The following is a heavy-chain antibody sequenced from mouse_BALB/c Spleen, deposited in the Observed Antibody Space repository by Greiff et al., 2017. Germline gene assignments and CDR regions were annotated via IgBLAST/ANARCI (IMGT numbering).Heavy chain of an antibody. Sequence: QVQLQQPGAELVKPGTSVKLSCKASGYNFTSYWINWVKLRPGQGLEWIGDIYPGSGSTNYNEKFKSKATLTVDTSSSTAYMQLSSLASEDSALYYCARSVGSSGYDAMDYWGQGTSVTVSS. CDR2: IYPGSGST. CDR1: GYNFTSYW. CDR3: ARSVGSSGYDAMDY. V-gene: IGHV1-55*01. D-gene: IGHD3-1*01. J-gene: IGHJ4*01.